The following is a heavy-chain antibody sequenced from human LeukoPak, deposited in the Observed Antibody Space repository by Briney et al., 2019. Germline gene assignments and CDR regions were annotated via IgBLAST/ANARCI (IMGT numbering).Heavy chain of an antibody. V-gene: IGHV3-23*01. Sequence: PGGSLRLSCAASGFTYSSYAMSWVRQAPGKGLEWVSAISGSGTTHYADSVRGRFIISRDNSKNTLYLQMSSLRAEDTALYYCAKSKEDCCGSFDPWGQGTLVTVSS. J-gene: IGHJ5*02. D-gene: IGHD2-15*01. CDR1: GFTYSSYA. CDR2: ISGSGTT. CDR3: AKSKEDCCGSFDP.